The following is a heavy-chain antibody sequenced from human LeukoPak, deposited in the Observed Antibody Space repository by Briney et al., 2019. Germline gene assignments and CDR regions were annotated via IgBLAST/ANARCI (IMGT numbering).Heavy chain of an antibody. CDR2: IYTSGST. J-gene: IGHJ4*02. V-gene: IGHV4-61*02. CDR1: GDSISSGSYH. CDR3: ARDDRDYGSGSYDY. Sequence: NPSETLSLTCTVSGDSISSGSYHWSWIRQPAGKGLEWIGRIYTSGSTNYNPSLKSRVSISVDTSKNQFSLKLSSVTAADTAVYYCARDDRDYGSGSYDYWGQGTLVTVSS. D-gene: IGHD3-10*01.